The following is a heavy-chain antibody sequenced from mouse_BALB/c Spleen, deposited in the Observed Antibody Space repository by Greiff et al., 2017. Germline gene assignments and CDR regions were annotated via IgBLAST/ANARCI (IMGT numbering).Heavy chain of an antibody. J-gene: IGHJ1*01. CDR3: ARGGWLLWYFDV. V-gene: IGHV5-17*02. CDR2: ISSGSSTI. Sequence: EVQLQESGGGLVQPGGSRKLSCAASGFTFSSFGMHWVRQAPEKGLEWVAYISSGSSTIYYADTVKGRFTISRDNPKNTLFLQTTSLRSEDTAMYYCARGGWLLWYFDVWGAGTTVTVSS. CDR1: GFTFSSFG. D-gene: IGHD2-3*01.